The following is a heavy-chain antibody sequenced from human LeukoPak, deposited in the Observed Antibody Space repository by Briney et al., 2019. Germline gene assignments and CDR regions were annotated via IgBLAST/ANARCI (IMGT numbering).Heavy chain of an antibody. CDR1: GGSISSNTYY. CDR2: IYYTGSS. D-gene: IGHD6-19*01. Sequence: PSETLSLTCTVSGGSISSNTYYWGWIRQPPGKGLEWIGSIYYTGSSYSNPSLKGRVTISVDTSKNQFSLKLSSVTAADTAVYYCARNWWEWLPRHFDYWGQGALVTVSS. J-gene: IGHJ4*02. V-gene: IGHV4-39*07. CDR3: ARNWWEWLPRHFDY.